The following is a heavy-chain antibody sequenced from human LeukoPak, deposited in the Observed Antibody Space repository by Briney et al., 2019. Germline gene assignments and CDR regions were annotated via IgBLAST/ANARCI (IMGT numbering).Heavy chain of an antibody. CDR2: INHSGST. J-gene: IGHJ4*02. Sequence: PSETLSLTCAVYGGSFSGYYWSWIRQPPGKGLVWIGEINHSGSTNYNPSLKSRVTISVDTSKNQFSLKLSSVTAADTAVYYCARNQRAMVRGALDYWGQGTLVTVSS. D-gene: IGHD3-10*01. V-gene: IGHV4-34*01. CDR3: ARNQRAMVRGALDY. CDR1: GGSFSGYY.